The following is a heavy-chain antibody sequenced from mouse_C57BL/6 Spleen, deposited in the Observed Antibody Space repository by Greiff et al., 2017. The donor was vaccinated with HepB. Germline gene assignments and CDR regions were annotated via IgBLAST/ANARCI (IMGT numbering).Heavy chain of an antibody. CDR1: GYSFTGYY. Sequence: VQLQQSGPELVKPGASVKISCKASGYSFTGYYMNWVKQSPEKSLEWIGEINPSTGGTTYNQKFKAKATLTVDKSSSTAYMQLKSLTSEDSAVYYCARWSISSYYFDYWGQGTTLTVSS. CDR2: INPSTGGT. J-gene: IGHJ2*01. CDR3: ARWSISSYYFDY. V-gene: IGHV1-42*01. D-gene: IGHD2-10*02.